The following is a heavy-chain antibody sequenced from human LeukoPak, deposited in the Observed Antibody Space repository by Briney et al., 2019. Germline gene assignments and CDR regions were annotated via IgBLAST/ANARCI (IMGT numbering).Heavy chain of an antibody. CDR3: ARESEATTDYYYGMDV. CDR2: ISSDGSDK. J-gene: IGHJ6*02. Sequence: GGSLRLSCAASGFTFSRYPMHWVRQAPGKGLEWVALISSDGSDKKHADSVKGRFTISRDNAKNSLYLQMNSLRAEDTAVYYCARESEATTDYYYGMDVWGQGTTVTVSS. D-gene: IGHD1-26*01. CDR1: GFTFSRYP. V-gene: IGHV3-30-3*01.